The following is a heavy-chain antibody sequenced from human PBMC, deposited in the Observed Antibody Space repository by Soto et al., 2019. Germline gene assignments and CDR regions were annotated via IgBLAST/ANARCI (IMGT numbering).Heavy chain of an antibody. CDR2: IIPIVGLT. Sequence: QVQLLQSGSEVKKPGSSVKVSCRASGGSLSSYPVTWVRQAPGQGLEWMGRIIPIVGLTNYAQKFQGRVTITADKSTSTAYMELSGLRSVDTAVYYCARPTGGHDAGGNYMDVWGKGTTVIVSS. CDR3: ARPTGGHDAGGNYMDV. V-gene: IGHV1-69*02. J-gene: IGHJ6*03. CDR1: GGSLSSYP. D-gene: IGHD2-8*02.